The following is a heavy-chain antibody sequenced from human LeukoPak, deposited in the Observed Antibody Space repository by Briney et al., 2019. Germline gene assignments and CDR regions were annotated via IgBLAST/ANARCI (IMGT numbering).Heavy chain of an antibody. V-gene: IGHV3-23*01. CDR2: ISGSGGST. CDR1: GFTFSRYA. Sequence: GGSLRLSCAASGFTFSRYAMSWVRQAPGKGLEWVSAISGSGGSTYYADFVKGRFTISRDNSKNTLYLQMNSLRAEDTAVYYCAKDRIQLWLQWVYWGQGTLVTVSS. CDR3: AKDRIQLWLQWVY. J-gene: IGHJ4*02. D-gene: IGHD5-18*01.